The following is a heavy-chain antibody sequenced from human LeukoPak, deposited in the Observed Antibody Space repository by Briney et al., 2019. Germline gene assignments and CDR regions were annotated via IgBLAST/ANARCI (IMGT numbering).Heavy chain of an antibody. CDR2: INPNSGGT. J-gene: IGHJ4*02. V-gene: IGHV1-2*02. D-gene: IGHD2/OR15-2a*01. Sequence: GASVKVSCKASGYTFTDYYMHWVRQAPGQGLEWMGWINPNSGGTNYAQKFQGRVIMTTDTSISTAYMELSRLRSDDTAVYYCARGHYLLSTHYWGQGIMVTVSS. CDR1: GYTFTDYY. CDR3: ARGHYLLSTHY.